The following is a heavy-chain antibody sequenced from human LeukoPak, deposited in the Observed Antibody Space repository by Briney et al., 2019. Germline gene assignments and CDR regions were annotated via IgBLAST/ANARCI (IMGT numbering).Heavy chain of an antibody. CDR3: ARDRSGWYGVGY. CDR1: GFTFDDYA. J-gene: IGHJ4*02. V-gene: IGHV3-30-3*01. CDR2: ISYDGSNK. D-gene: IGHD6-19*01. Sequence: GGSLRLSCAASGFTFDDYAMHWVRQAPGKGLEWVAVISYDGSNKYYADSVKGRFTISRDNSKNTLYLQMNSLRAEDTAVYYCARDRSGWYGVGYWGQGTLVTVSS.